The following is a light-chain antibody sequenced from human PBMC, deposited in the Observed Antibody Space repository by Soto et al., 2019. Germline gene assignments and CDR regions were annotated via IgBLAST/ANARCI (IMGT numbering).Light chain of an antibody. V-gene: IGKV3D-20*02. CDR3: QQRSNWPPWT. CDR2: GAS. J-gene: IGKJ1*01. CDR1: QSFSNSF. Sequence: EIVLTPSQGTLSLSPCESATLYFSDIQSFSNSFLSWFQQIPGLSPGLLVYGASSRATAIPDRFSGSVSGTDFTLTISRLEPEDFAVYHCQQRSNWPPWTFGQGTKVDI.